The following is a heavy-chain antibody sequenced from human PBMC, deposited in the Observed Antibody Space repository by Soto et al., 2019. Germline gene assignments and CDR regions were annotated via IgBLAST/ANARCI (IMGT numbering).Heavy chain of an antibody. J-gene: IGHJ4*02. CDR3: ARDPAYYYDSSGPV. V-gene: IGHV1-69*06. Sequence: ASVKVSCKASGDTFSSYAISWVRQAPGQGLEWMGGIIPIFGTANYAQKFQGRVTITADKSTSTAYMELSSLRSEDTAVYYCARDPAYYYDSSGPVWGQGTLVTVSS. CDR1: GDTFSSYA. CDR2: IIPIFGTA. D-gene: IGHD3-22*01.